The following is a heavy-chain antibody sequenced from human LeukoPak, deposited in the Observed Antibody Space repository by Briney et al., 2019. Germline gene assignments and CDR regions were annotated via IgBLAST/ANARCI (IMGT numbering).Heavy chain of an antibody. V-gene: IGHV3-7*01. CDR2: MNVDGSQK. Sequence: GGSLRLSYAASGFSFSTSWMTWVRQAPGKGLEWVANMNVDGSQKYPGDSVKGRFTISRDISKNTLYLQMNSLRAEDTAVYYCAREYSSGWYVLAHWGQGTLVTVSS. CDR1: GFSFSTSW. CDR3: AREYSSGWYVLAH. D-gene: IGHD6-19*01. J-gene: IGHJ4*02.